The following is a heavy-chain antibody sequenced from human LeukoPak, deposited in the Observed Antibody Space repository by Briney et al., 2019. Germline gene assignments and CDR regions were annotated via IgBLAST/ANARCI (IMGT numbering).Heavy chain of an antibody. CDR2: INHSGST. Sequence: TXXVXGGSFSGYYWSWIRQPPGKGLEWVGEINHSGSTNYNPSLKSRVTISVDTSKNQFSLKLSSVTAADTAVYYWXXXXXXXXXXXXXXXXPYYYYMDVWGKGTTVTVSS. V-gene: IGHV4-34*01. CDR1: GGSFSGYY. J-gene: IGHJ6*03. CDR3: XXXXXXXXXXXXXXXXPYYYYMDV.